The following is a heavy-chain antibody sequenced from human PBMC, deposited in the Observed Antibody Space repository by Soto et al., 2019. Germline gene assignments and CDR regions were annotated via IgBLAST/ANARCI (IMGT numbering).Heavy chain of an antibody. J-gene: IGHJ3*02. CDR1: GGSISSSSYY. CDR3: ARGYSYGYHAFDI. D-gene: IGHD5-18*01. Sequence: PSETLSLTCTVSGGSISSSSYYWGWIRQPPGKGLEWIGSIYYSGYTYYNPSLKSRVTISVDTSKNQFSLKLSSVTAADTAVYYCARGYSYGYHAFDIWGQGTMVTVSS. CDR2: IYYSGYT. V-gene: IGHV4-39*07.